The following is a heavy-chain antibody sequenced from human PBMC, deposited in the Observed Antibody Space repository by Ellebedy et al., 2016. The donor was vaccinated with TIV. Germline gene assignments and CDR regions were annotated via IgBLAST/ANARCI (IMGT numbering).Heavy chain of an antibody. CDR1: RFTFTNYG. Sequence: GGSLRLXXAASRFTFTNYGMHWVRQAPGKGLEWVAVIWHDGSKKFYADFVKGRFTISRDDSESTLFLQMNSLRADDTAVYFYAGVNYDTTTGYFSDYWGQGTLVTVSS. V-gene: IGHV3-33*01. CDR3: AGVNYDTTTGYFSDY. D-gene: IGHD3-9*01. CDR2: IWHDGSKK. J-gene: IGHJ4*02.